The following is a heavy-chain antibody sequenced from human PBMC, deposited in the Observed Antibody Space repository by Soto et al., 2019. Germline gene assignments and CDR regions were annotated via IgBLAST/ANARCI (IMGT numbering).Heavy chain of an antibody. D-gene: IGHD3-3*02. CDR3: ARLPSRHLVDY. V-gene: IGHV4-39*01. CDR2: MFYGVST. Sequence: WETLSLTCTVSGSSINSSGYYWDWIRQPPGKGLAWIGSMFYGVSTYYNPSLKSRVTVSVDTSKNQFSLNLRSVTAADTAVYYCARLPSRHLVDYWGQGTLVTV. J-gene: IGHJ4*02. CDR1: GSSINSSGYY.